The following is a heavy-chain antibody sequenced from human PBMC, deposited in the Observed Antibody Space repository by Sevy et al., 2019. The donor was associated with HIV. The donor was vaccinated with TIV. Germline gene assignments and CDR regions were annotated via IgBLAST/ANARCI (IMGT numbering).Heavy chain of an antibody. V-gene: IGHV3-7*01. Sequence: GGSLRLSCVASGFKFNSYWMLWVRQAPGKGPEWVANINQDATANLYADSVRGRFIISRDNVRNSVSLQMNILRVEDTALYYCVRAIATVDSFWGQGTLVTVSS. CDR2: INQDATAN. D-gene: IGHD6-13*01. J-gene: IGHJ4*02. CDR3: VRAIATVDSF. CDR1: GFKFNSYW.